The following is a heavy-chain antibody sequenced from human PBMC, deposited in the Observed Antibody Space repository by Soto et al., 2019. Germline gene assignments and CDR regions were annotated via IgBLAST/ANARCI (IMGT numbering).Heavy chain of an antibody. V-gene: IGHV4-30-2*01. CDR2: IYHSGST. J-gene: IGHJ5*02. D-gene: IGHD3-10*01. CDR3: ARGNTMVRGVRTWWFDH. CDR1: GGSISSGGYS. Sequence: LALTCAVSGGSISSGGYSWSWIRQPPGKGLEWIGYIYHSGSTYYNPSLKSRVTISVDRSKNQFSLKLSSVTAADTAVYYCARGNTMVRGVRTWWFDHWGQGTLVTVSS.